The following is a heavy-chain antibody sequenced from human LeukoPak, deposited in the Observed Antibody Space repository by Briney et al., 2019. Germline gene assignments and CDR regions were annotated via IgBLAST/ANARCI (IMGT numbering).Heavy chain of an antibody. V-gene: IGHV3-23*01. J-gene: IGHJ4*02. CDR2: ISGSGGST. D-gene: IGHD4-17*01. CDR1: GFAFSDYA. CDR3: AKSVESAVTTNPYFDF. Sequence: GGSLRLSCAASGFAFSDYAMSWVRQALGKGLKWVSVISGSGGSTHNADSVKGRFTISRDNSKNILYLQMNSLRAEDTAVYYCAKSVESAVTTNPYFDFWGQGALVTVSS.